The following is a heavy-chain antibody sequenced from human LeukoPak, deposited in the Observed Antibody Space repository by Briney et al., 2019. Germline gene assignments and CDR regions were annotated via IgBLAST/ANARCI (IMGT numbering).Heavy chain of an antibody. J-gene: IGHJ4*02. V-gene: IGHV4-4*07. Sequence: PSETLSLTCTVSGDSITNYYWNRIRQPAGKGLEWIGRIHTSGTTNHNPSLKSRVTMSVDTSMNQFSLKLSSVTAADTAVYYCARLGDSSSSGIDYWGQGTLVTVSS. CDR1: GDSITNYY. D-gene: IGHD6-6*01. CDR3: ARLGDSSSSGIDY. CDR2: IHTSGTT.